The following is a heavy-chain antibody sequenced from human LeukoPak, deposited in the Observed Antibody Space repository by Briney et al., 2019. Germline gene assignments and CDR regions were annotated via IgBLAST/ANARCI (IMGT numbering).Heavy chain of an antibody. Sequence: TGGSLRLSCAASGFTFSPYWMHWVRQAPGKGLVWVSRMINDGSSTNYADSVKGRFTISRDNAKNTLYLQMNSLRAEDTAVYYCARGYYRDTHLDYWGQGILVTVSS. D-gene: IGHD4-17*01. CDR2: MINDGSST. CDR1: GFTFSPYW. CDR3: ARGYYRDTHLDY. J-gene: IGHJ4*01. V-gene: IGHV3-74*01.